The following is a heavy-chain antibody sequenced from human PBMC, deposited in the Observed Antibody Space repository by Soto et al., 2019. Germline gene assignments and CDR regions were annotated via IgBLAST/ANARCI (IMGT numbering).Heavy chain of an antibody. D-gene: IGHD3-3*01. V-gene: IGHV3-48*03. CDR3: ARDLLHYDFWSGYSAYFYYGMDV. J-gene: IGHJ6*02. CDR2: ISDSGGTV. CDR1: GFTFSSYE. Sequence: GGSLRLSCAASGFTFSSYEMNWVRQAPGRXLEWVSYISDSGGTVYYADSVKGRFTVSRDNAQNSVYLQMNSLRTEDTAVYYCARDLLHYDFWSGYSAYFYYGMDVWGPGTTVTVSS.